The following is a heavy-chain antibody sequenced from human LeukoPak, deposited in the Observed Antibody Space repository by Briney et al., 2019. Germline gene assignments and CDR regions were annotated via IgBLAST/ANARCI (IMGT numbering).Heavy chain of an antibody. J-gene: IGHJ6*03. D-gene: IGHD3-16*01. CDR2: IYYSGST. Sequence: SETLSLTCTVSGGSISSSSYYWGWIRQPPGKGLEWIGSIYYSGSTYYNPSLKSRVTISVDTSKNQFSLKLSSVTAADTAVYYCARGILNDYVWGRPSGDYYYMDVWGKGTTVTISS. CDR1: GGSISSSSYY. V-gene: IGHV4-39*07. CDR3: ARGILNDYVWGRPSGDYYYMDV.